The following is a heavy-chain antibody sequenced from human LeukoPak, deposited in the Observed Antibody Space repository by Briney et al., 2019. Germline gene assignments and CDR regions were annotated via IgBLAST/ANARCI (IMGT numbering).Heavy chain of an antibody. CDR2: IYYSGST. CDR1: GGSIISGGYY. CDR3: ARDGSSSSPPLPTRAYWYFDL. J-gene: IGHJ2*01. V-gene: IGHV4-31*03. Sequence: SQTLSLTCTVSGGSIISGGYYWSWIRQHPGKGLEWIGYIYYSGSTYYNPSLKSRVTISVDTSKNQFSLKLSSVTAADTAVYYCARDGSSSSPPLPTRAYWYFDLWGRGTLVTVSS. D-gene: IGHD6-6*01.